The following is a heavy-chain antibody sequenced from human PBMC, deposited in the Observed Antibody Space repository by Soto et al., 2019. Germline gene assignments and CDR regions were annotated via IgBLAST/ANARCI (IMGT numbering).Heavy chain of an antibody. CDR1: GFTFSSYG. J-gene: IGHJ4*02. V-gene: IGHV3-33*06. D-gene: IGHD1-1*01. CDR3: VKGNIQPDN. CDR2: IWFDGSNK. Sequence: GGSLRLSCAASGFTFSSYGMHWVRQAPGKGLEWVAVIWFDGSNKFYADSVKGRFTISRDNSKNTVSLQMNSLRDEDSAVYYCVKGNIQPDNWGQGTLVTVSS.